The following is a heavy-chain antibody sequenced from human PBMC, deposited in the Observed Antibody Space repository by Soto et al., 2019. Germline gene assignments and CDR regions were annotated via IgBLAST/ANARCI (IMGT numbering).Heavy chain of an antibody. CDR3: ARVTLLYQLPSTYFDY. D-gene: IGHD2-2*01. J-gene: IGHJ4*02. CDR1: GGTFSSYA. Sequence: QVQLVRSGAEVKNPGSSVKVSCKASGGTFSSYAISWVRQAPGQGLEWMGGIIPIFGTANYAQKFQGRVTITADESTSTAYMELSSLRSEDTAVYYCARVTLLYQLPSTYFDYWGQGTLVTVSS. V-gene: IGHV1-69*12. CDR2: IIPIFGTA.